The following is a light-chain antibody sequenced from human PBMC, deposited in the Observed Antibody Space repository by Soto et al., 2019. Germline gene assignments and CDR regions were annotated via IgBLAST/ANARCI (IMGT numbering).Light chain of an antibody. CDR3: QQYGSSRT. V-gene: IGKV3-20*01. CDR1: QSVSSSY. Sequence: DIVVTQSPGTLSMSPGERATLSCRASQSVSSSYLAWYQQKPGQAPRLLICGASSRATGIPDRFSGSGSGTDFTLTISRLEPEDFAVYYCQQYGSSRTFGQGTKVDIK. CDR2: GAS. J-gene: IGKJ1*01.